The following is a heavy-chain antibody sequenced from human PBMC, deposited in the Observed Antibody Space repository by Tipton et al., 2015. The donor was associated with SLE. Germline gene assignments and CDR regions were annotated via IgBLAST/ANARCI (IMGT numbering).Heavy chain of an antibody. CDR3: ARRWVQTVFDY. D-gene: IGHD3-10*01. Sequence: QLVQSGAEVKEPGESLKISCKGSGYRFSNYWIAWVRQMPGKGLECMGMIDPSDSDTRYNPSFQGHVSMSIDRSTTTAYLQWRSLKASDTAMYFCARRWVQTVFDYWGQGTLVTVSS. CDR2: IDPSDSDT. CDR1: GYRFSNYW. V-gene: IGHV5-51*03. J-gene: IGHJ4*02.